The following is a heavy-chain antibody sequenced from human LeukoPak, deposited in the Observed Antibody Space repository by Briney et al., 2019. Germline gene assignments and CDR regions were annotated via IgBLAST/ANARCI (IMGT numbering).Heavy chain of an antibody. Sequence: SETLSLTCTVSGGSISSYHWSWIRQPPGKGLEWIGYIYYSGSTNYNPSLKSRVTISVDTSKNQFSLKLSSVTAADTAVYYCARRETAAGLFDYWGQGTLVTVSS. CDR2: IYYSGST. V-gene: IGHV4-59*12. CDR1: GGSISSYH. J-gene: IGHJ4*02. D-gene: IGHD6-13*01. CDR3: ARRETAAGLFDY.